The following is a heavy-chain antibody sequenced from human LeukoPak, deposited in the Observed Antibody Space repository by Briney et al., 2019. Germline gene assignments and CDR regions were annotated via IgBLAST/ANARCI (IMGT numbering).Heavy chain of an antibody. CDR2: IKQDGSEK. V-gene: IGHV3-7*01. D-gene: IGHD4-17*01. J-gene: IGHJ4*02. CDR1: GFTFSSYA. CDR3: ARVGARQILEY. Sequence: GGSLRLSCAASGFTFSSYAMSWVRQAPGKGLEWVANIKQDGSEKNYVDSVKGRFTISRDNAKNSLYLQMNSLRAEDTAVYYCARVGARQILEYWGQGTLVTVSS.